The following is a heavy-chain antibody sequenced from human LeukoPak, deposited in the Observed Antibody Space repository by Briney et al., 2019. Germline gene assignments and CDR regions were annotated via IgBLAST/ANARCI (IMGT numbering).Heavy chain of an antibody. V-gene: IGHV1-18*01. CDR2: ISAYNGNT. J-gene: IGHJ4*02. D-gene: IGHD3-9*01. CDR3: ARDLGEEYGTNILTGYGVSSFDY. CDR1: GYTFTSYG. Sequence: GASVKVSCKASGYTFTSYGISWVRQAPGQGLEWMGWISAYNGNTNYAQKLQGRVTMTTDTSTSTAYMELRSLRSDDTAVYYCARDLGEEYGTNILTGYGVSSFDYWGQGTLVTVSS.